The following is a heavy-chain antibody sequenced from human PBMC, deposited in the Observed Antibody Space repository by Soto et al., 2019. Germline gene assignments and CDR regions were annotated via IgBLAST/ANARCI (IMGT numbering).Heavy chain of an antibody. CDR2: IYYSGST. CDR3: ARHRTYGDYDY. Sequence: SETLSLTCTVSGGSISSGGYYWSWIRQPPGKGLEWIGYIYYSGSTNYNPSLKSRVTMSVDTSKNQFSLKLNSVTASDTAVYYCARHRTYGDYDYWGQGTLVTVSS. CDR1: GGSISSGGYY. V-gene: IGHV4-61*08. J-gene: IGHJ4*02. D-gene: IGHD4-17*01.